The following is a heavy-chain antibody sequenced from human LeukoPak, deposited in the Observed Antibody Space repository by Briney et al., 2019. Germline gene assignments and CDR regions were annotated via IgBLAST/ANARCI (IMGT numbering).Heavy chain of an antibody. Sequence: PGGSLRLSCATSGFMFSDYGMHWVRHSPAKGLEWVSSIGYDGRNKYYTDSVKGRFTISRDNSKNSFYLQMNSLTTEDTAVYFCAKTRPRIVVSGSVDNWGQGTLVTVSS. D-gene: IGHD2-15*01. V-gene: IGHV3-30*02. CDR3: AKTRPRIVVSGSVDN. CDR2: IGYDGRNK. J-gene: IGHJ4*02. CDR1: GFMFSDYG.